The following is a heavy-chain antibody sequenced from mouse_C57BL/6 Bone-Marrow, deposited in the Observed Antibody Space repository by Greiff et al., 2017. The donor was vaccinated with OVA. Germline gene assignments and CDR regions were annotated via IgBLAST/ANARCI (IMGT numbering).Heavy chain of an antibody. V-gene: IGHV2-2*01. CDR3: ARNGMIRDAWFAY. J-gene: IGHJ3*01. CDR1: GFSLTSYG. D-gene: IGHD2-4*01. CDR2: IWSGGST. Sequence: VQRVESGPGLVQPSQSLSITCTVSGFSLTSYGVHWVRQSPGKGLEWLGVIWSGGSTDYNAAFISRLSISKDNSKSQVFFKMNSLQADDTAIYYCARNGMIRDAWFAYWGQGTLVTVSA.